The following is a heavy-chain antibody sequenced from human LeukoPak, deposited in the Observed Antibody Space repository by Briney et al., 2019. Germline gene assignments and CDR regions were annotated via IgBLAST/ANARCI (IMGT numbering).Heavy chain of an antibody. CDR2: IYYSGST. Sequence: SETLSLTCTVSGGSISSSSYYWGWIRQPPGKGLEWIGSIYYSGSTYYNPSLKSRVTISVDTSKNQFSLRLTSVTAADTAVYYCARARTGYSSSRYYMDVWGKGTTVTVSS. V-gene: IGHV4-39*07. D-gene: IGHD6-13*01. CDR3: ARARTGYSSSRYYMDV. J-gene: IGHJ6*03. CDR1: GGSISSSSYY.